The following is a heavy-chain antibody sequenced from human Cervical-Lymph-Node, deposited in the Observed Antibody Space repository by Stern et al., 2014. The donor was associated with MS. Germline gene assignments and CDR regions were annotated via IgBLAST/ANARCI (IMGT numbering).Heavy chain of an antibody. V-gene: IGHV1-3*01. Sequence: QVQLVQSGAEVKKPGASVKVSCKASGYTFTSYAMHWVRQAPGQRLEWMGWINAGNGNTKYSQKFQGRVTITRDTSASTAYMELSSLRSEDTAVYYCARVGCTNGVCYEFPFDYWGQGTLVTVSS. CDR2: INAGNGNT. CDR1: GYTFTSYA. J-gene: IGHJ4*02. CDR3: ARVGCTNGVCYEFPFDY. D-gene: IGHD2-8*01.